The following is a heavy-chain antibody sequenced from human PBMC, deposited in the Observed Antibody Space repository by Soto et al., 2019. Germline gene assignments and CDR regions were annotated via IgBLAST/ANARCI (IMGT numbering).Heavy chain of an antibody. Sequence: PGGSLRLSCAASGFTFSSYAMSWVRQAPGKGLEWVSAISGSGGSTYYADSVKGRFTISRDNSKNTLYLQMNSLRAEDTAVYHCAKAYDFWSGYYMDVWGKGTTVTVSS. D-gene: IGHD3-3*01. CDR2: ISGSGGST. J-gene: IGHJ6*03. CDR1: GFTFSSYA. V-gene: IGHV3-23*01. CDR3: AKAYDFWSGYYMDV.